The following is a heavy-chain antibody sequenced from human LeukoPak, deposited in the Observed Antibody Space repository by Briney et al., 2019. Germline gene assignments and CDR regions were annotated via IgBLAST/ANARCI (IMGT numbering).Heavy chain of an antibody. Sequence: GGSLRLSCAVSEFSVSSNYMNWVRQAPGKGPEWVSVIYSGGATYYADSVRGRFTISRDNSKNMVSLQMTSLGAEDTAVYYCARGRFSGPDDYWSQGTLVTVSS. D-gene: IGHD6-19*01. CDR2: IYSGGAT. J-gene: IGHJ4*02. V-gene: IGHV3-53*01. CDR1: EFSVSSNY. CDR3: ARGRFSGPDDY.